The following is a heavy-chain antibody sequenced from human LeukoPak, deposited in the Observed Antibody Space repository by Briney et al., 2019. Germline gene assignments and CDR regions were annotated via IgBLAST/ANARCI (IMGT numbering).Heavy chain of an antibody. V-gene: IGHV1-46*01. CDR2: INSSGGST. CDR1: GYTLTSYY. CDR3: ARGFPAGPDDY. D-gene: IGHD3-3*01. Sequence: GAPVKGFCKSSGYTLTSYYMHWVRQAPGQRLEWMGIINSSGGSTSYAQKFQGRVTMTRDTSTSTVYMELSSLRSEDTAVYYCARGFPAGPDDYWGQGTLVTVSS. J-gene: IGHJ4*02.